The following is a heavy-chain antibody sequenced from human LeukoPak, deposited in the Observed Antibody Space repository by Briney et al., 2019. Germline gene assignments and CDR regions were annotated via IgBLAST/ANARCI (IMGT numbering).Heavy chain of an antibody. CDR2: FDPEDGET. Sequence: GASVKVSCKVSGYTLTELSMHWVRQAPGKGLEWMGGFDPEDGETIYAQKFQGRVTMTEDTSTDTAYMELSSLRSEDTAVYYCATFPNDKGYFAYWGQGTLVTVSS. CDR3: ATFPNDKGYFAY. D-gene: IGHD3-9*01. CDR1: GYTLTELS. J-gene: IGHJ4*02. V-gene: IGHV1-24*01.